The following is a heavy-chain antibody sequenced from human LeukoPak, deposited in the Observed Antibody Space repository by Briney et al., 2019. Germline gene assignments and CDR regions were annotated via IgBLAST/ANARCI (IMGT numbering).Heavy chain of an antibody. CDR3: ARDADFQH. CDR1: GFTFSSYS. J-gene: IGHJ1*01. Sequence: GGSLRLSCAASGFTFSSYSMNWVRQAPGKGLEWVANIKQDGSEKYYVDSVKGRFTISRDNAKNSLYLQMNSLRAEDTAVYYCARDADFQHWGQGTLVTVSS. V-gene: IGHV3-7*01. CDR2: IKQDGSEK.